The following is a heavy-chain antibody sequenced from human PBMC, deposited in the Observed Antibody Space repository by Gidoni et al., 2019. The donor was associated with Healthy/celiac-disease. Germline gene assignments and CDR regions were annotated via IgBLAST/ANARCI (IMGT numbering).Heavy chain of an antibody. CDR1: GFTFSSYI. CDR3: ARVRIAARSKYFDY. J-gene: IGHJ4*02. CDR2: ISSSSSYI. D-gene: IGHD6-6*01. V-gene: IGHV3-21*01. Sequence: EVQLVESGGGLVKPGGSLRLSCAASGFTFSSYIMNWVRQAPGKGLEWVSSISSSSSYIYYADSVKGRFTISRDNAKNSLYLQMNSLRAEDTAVYYCARVRIAARSKYFDYWGQGTLVTVSS.